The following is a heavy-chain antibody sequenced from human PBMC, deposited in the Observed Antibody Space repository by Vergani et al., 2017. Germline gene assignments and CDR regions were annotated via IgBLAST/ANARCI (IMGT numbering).Heavy chain of an antibody. J-gene: IGHJ4*02. D-gene: IGHD4-11*01. V-gene: IGHV1-69*06. CDR2: IIPIFGTA. CDR1: GYTFTAYY. CDR3: ARETTHMTTVTPDY. Sequence: QVQLVQSGAEVKKPGASVKVSCKASGYTFTAYYMHWVRQAPGQGLEWMGGIIPIFGTANYAQKFQGRVTITADKSTSTVYMELRSLRSDDTAVYYCARETTHMTTVTPDYWGQGTLVTVSS.